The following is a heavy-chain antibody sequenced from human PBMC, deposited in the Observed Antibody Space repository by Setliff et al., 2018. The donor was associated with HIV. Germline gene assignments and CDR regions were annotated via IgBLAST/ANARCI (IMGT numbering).Heavy chain of an antibody. Sequence: ASVKVSCKASGGTFSSYALSWVRQAPGQGLEWMGRIIPFFGTLNYARKFQGRLTITADKSTSTAYMELSSLRPEDTAVYYCARGLTDRGDAFDIWGQGTMVTVSS. CDR1: GGTFSSYA. V-gene: IGHV1-69*06. D-gene: IGHD7-27*01. CDR2: IIPFFGTL. CDR3: ARGLTDRGDAFDI. J-gene: IGHJ3*02.